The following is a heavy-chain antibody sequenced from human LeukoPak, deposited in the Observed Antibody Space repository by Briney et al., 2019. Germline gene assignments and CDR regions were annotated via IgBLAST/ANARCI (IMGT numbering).Heavy chain of an antibody. CDR1: VYTFTSYG. CDR2: ISVYNGNT. V-gene: IGHV1-18*01. CDR3: ARVTMIRGANQRSDY. D-gene: IGHD3-10*01. J-gene: IGHJ4*02. Sequence: ASVKVSCKATVYTFTSYGCSWVRQAPGQGLEWMGWISVYNGNTSNAHKLQGRVTMTTDTSTSTAYMELRSLRSDDTAVYYCARVTMIRGANQRSDYWGQGTLVTVSS.